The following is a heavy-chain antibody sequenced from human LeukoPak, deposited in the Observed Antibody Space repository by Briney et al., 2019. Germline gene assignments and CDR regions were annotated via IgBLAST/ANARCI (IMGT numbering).Heavy chain of an antibody. J-gene: IGHJ4*02. D-gene: IGHD6-19*01. CDR2: ISYDGSNK. CDR1: GFTFSSYA. Sequence: GGSLRLSCAASGFTFSSYAMHWVRQAPGKGLEWVAVISYDGSNKYYADSVKGRFTISRDNSKNTLYLQMNSLRAEDTAVYYCARSEVRLQAVAGPFDYWGQGTLVTVSS. V-gene: IGHV3-30-3*01. CDR3: ARSEVRLQAVAGPFDY.